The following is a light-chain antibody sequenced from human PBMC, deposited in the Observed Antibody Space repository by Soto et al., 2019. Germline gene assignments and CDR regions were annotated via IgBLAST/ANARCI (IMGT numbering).Light chain of an antibody. V-gene: IGLV6-57*04. CDR2: EDN. Sequence: NFMLTQPHSVSESPGKTVTISCTRSSGSSASNYVQWYQQRPGSAPTTVIYEDNQRTSGVPDRFSGSIDSSSNSASLTISGLKTEDEADYYCQSYDSSNVVFGGGTQLTVL. J-gene: IGLJ2*01. CDR3: QSYDSSNVV. CDR1: SGSSASNY.